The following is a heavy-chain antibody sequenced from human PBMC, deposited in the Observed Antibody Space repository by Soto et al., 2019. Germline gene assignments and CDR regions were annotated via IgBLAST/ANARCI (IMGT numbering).Heavy chain of an antibody. J-gene: IGHJ4*02. Sequence: PGGSVRLSCGASGFSFSSHAMSWVRQAPGKGLEWVSTISDSGGNIYYADSVKGRFTLSRDNSKNTLYLQMSSLRAEDTAVYYCAKQQPYYDSSGPFDYWGQGTLVTVSS. CDR3: AKQQPYYDSSGPFDY. CDR2: ISDSGGNI. D-gene: IGHD3-22*01. V-gene: IGHV3-23*01. CDR1: GFSFSSHA.